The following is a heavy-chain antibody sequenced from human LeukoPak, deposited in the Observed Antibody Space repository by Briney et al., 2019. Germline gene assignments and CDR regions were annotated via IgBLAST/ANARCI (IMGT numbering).Heavy chain of an antibody. CDR3: ARDPPIGGADVFDI. D-gene: IGHD3-10*01. Sequence: ASLNVSCKSAVYTFTGYQMHWVRQAPGQGLEWIGWINPNSGGTNYAQKFQGRVTMTRDTSISTAYMELSRLTSDDTAVYYCARDPPIGGADVFDIWGQGTMVTVSS. CDR2: INPNSGGT. CDR1: VYTFTGYQ. J-gene: IGHJ3*02. V-gene: IGHV1-2*02.